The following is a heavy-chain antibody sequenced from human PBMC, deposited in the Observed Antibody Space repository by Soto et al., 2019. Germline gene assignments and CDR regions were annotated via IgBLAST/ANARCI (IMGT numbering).Heavy chain of an antibody. V-gene: IGHV3-30-3*01. D-gene: IGHD6-25*01. CDR2: MSHDGNIK. CDR3: ARGGDMAAAGTVGGDWCYYGMDV. J-gene: IGHJ6*04. CDR1: GFTFSTHT. Sequence: GGSLRLSCAASGFTFSTHTMHWVRQAPGKGLEWLSLMSHDGNIKFYADSVKGRFTISRDNSENTLYLQMNNLRAEDTAVYYCARGGDMAAAGTVGGDWCYYGMDVWGKGPTVTVPS.